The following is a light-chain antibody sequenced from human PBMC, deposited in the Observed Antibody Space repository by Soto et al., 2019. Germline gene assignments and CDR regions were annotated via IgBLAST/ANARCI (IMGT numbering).Light chain of an antibody. Sequence: DIQMTQSPSSLSASVGDRVTITCQASQDINNYLNWYQQKPGKAPKLLIYDASTLETGVPSRFSGSGSGTDFTFTISSLQTEDIATYYCLQYGNLLTFGGGTKVEIK. CDR3: LQYGNLLT. V-gene: IGKV1-33*01. CDR2: DAS. J-gene: IGKJ4*01. CDR1: QDINNY.